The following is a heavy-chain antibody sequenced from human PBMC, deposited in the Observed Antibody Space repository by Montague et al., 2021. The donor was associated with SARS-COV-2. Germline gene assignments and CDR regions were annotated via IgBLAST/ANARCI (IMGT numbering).Heavy chain of an antibody. CDR1: GGSISSSSYY. J-gene: IGHJ5*02. V-gene: IGHV4-39*01. Sequence: SETLSLTCTVSGGSISSSSYYWGWIRQPPGKGLEWIGSIYYSGSTYYNPSLKSRVTISVDTSKNQFSLKLSSVTAADTAVYYCARTEIQVWPRRWFDPWGQGTLVTVSS. CDR3: ARTEIQVWPRRWFDP. CDR2: IYYSGST. D-gene: IGHD5-18*01.